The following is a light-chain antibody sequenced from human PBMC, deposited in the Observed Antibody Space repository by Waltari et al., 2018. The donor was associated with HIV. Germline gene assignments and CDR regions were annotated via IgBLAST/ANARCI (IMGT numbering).Light chain of an antibody. CDR1: KSVFSTSNKKSY. CDR2: WAT. J-gene: IGKJ1*01. Sequence: DVVMTQSPDALKGSLGERVTINCKSSKSVFSTSNKKSYLAGYQQRLGQTPNLLVYWATTRVSGVPARFSGSGSGTDFTLTINNLQAEDAAIYYCQQYYITPPTFGQGTKVEI. CDR3: QQYYITPPT. V-gene: IGKV4-1*01.